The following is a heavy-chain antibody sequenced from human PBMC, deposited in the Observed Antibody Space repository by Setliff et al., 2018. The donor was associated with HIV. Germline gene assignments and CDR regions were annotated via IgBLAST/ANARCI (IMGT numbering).Heavy chain of an antibody. CDR2: ITYSGSR. CDR3: ARGGGVVEDEFNQLNWFDP. J-gene: IGHJ5*02. CDR1: GGSISSSGHY. D-gene: IGHD2-15*01. Sequence: TSETLSLTCNVSGGSISSSGHYWSWIRQHSDKGLEWMAYITYSGSRYYRPSLKSRLTISVGTSKNQFSLKLNSVTAADTAVYYCARGGGVVEDEFNQLNWFDPWGQGTLVTVSS. V-gene: IGHV4-31*03.